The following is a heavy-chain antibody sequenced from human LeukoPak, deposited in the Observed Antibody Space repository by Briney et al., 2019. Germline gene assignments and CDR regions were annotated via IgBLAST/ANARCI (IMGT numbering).Heavy chain of an antibody. J-gene: IGHJ4*02. CDR2: ISSNGGRT. V-gene: IGHV3-23*01. D-gene: IGHD5-12*01. Sequence: GGSLRLSCRTSGFIFSNFAMNWVRQDPGKGLEWVSTISSNGGRTYYANSVKRRFSVSRDNSKNTLYLQMNTLRAEDTAIYYCVKRMGCSDFNCYAELDFWGQGTLVTVSS. CDR3: VKRMGCSDFNCYAELDF. CDR1: GFIFSNFA.